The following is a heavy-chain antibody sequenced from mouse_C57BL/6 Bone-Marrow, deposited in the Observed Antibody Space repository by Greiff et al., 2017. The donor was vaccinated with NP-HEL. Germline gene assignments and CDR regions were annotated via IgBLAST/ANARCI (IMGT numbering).Heavy chain of an antibody. CDR1: GYTFTSYW. CDR3: ARGIYYYGSSDY. CDR2: IHPSDSDT. V-gene: IGHV1-74*01. Sequence: QVQLQQPGAELVKPGASVKVSCKASGYTFTSYWMHWVKQRPGQGLEWIGRIHPSDSDTNYNQKFKGKATLTVDQSSSTAYMQLNSLTSEDSAVYYCARGIYYYGSSDYWGQGTTLTVSS. D-gene: IGHD1-1*01. J-gene: IGHJ2*01.